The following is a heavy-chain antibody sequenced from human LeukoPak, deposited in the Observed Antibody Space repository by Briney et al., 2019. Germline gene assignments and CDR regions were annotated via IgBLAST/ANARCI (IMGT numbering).Heavy chain of an antibody. CDR2: IYYSGST. CDR3: ARDVYGSGSYYNRWFDP. V-gene: IGHV4-59*01. J-gene: IGHJ5*02. Sequence: KPSETLSLTCTVSGGSISSYYWSWIRQPPGKGLEWIGYIYYSGSTNYNPSLKSRVTISVDTSKNQFSLKLSSVTAADTAVYYCARDVYGSGSYYNRWFDPWGQGTLVTVSS. CDR1: GGSISSYY. D-gene: IGHD3-10*01.